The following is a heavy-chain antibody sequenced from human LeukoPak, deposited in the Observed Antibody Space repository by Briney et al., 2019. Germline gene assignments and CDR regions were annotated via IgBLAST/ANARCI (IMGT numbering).Heavy chain of an antibody. Sequence: ASVKVSCKASGYTFTSYAMHWVRQAPGQRLEWMGWINAGNGNTKYSQKFQGRVTMTRDTSTSTVYMELSSLRSEDTAVYYCARARVGATYAFGYWGQGTLVTVSS. V-gene: IGHV1-3*01. CDR1: GYTFTSYA. CDR2: INAGNGNT. J-gene: IGHJ4*02. D-gene: IGHD1-26*01. CDR3: ARARVGATYAFGY.